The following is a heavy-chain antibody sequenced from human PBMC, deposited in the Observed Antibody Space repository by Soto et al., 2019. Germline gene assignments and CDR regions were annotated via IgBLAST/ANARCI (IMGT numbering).Heavy chain of an antibody. D-gene: IGHD6-13*01. J-gene: IGHJ6*02. CDR1: GYSFTSYW. CDR2: IYPGDSDT. CDR3: ARRGSSSWYEYYYYYGMDV. Sequence: GESLKISCKGSGYSFTSYWIGWVRQMPGKGLEWMGIIYPGDSDTRYSPSFQGQVTISADKSISTAYLQWSSLKASDTAMYYCARRGSSSWYEYYYYYGMDVWGQGTTVTVSS. V-gene: IGHV5-51*01.